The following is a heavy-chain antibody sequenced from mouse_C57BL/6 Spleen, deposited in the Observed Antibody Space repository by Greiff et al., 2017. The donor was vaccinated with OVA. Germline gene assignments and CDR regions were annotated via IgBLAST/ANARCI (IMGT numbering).Heavy chain of an antibody. J-gene: IGHJ4*01. CDR3: ARAWDAMDY. Sequence: QVQLQQSGPELVKPGASVKISCKASGYAFSSSWMNWVKQRPGKGLEWIGRIYPGDGDTNYNGKLKGKATLTADKCASTAYMQLSCLTSEDSAVDFCARAWDAMDYWGQGPSVTVSS. CDR1: GYAFSSSW. CDR2: IYPGDGDT. V-gene: IGHV1-82*01.